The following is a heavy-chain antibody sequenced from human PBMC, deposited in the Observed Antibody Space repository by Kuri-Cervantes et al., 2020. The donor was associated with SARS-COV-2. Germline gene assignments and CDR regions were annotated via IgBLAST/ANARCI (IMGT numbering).Heavy chain of an antibody. J-gene: IGHJ6*02. D-gene: IGHD3-10*01. V-gene: IGHV3-30*18. Sequence: LSLTCAASGFTLSSYGMHWVRQAPGKGLEWVAVISYDGSNKYYADSVKGRFTISRDNSKNTLYLQMNSLRAEDTAVYYCANGVYYYGMDVWGQGTTVTVSS. CDR3: ANGVYYYGMDV. CDR1: GFTLSSYG. CDR2: ISYDGSNK.